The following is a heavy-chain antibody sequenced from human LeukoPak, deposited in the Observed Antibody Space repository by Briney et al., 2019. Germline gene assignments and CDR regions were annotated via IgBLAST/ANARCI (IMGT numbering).Heavy chain of an antibody. CDR3: ARIRGAAPSYWFDP. D-gene: IGHD6-6*01. Sequence: GASVKVSCKASGYTFSSYGISWVRQAPGQGLEWMGWISTYSGNTIYAQKFQGRVTMTTDTSTSTAYMEVRSLRSDDTAVYYCARIRGAAPSYWFDPWGQGTLVTVSS. J-gene: IGHJ5*02. V-gene: IGHV1-18*01. CDR1: GYTFSSYG. CDR2: ISTYSGNT.